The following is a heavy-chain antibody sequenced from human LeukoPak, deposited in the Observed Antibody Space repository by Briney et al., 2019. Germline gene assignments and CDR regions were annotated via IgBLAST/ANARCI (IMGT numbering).Heavy chain of an antibody. CDR2: IHYDGSGT. CDR3: AKNRGYTYDWDSLDI. V-gene: IGHV3-30*02. D-gene: IGHD5-18*01. CDR1: GFTFSSFG. Sequence: GGSLRLSCAASGFTFSSFGMTWARQAPGKGLEWVAFIHYDGSGTYYADSVRGRFTISRDNSKNTLYLQMNSLRSEDTALYYCAKNRGYTYDWDSLDIWGPGTKVTVSS. J-gene: IGHJ3*02.